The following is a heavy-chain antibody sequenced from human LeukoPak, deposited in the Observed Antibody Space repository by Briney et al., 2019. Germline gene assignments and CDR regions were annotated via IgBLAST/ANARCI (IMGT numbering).Heavy chain of an antibody. CDR1: GFTFDDYG. J-gene: IGHJ4*02. D-gene: IGHD2-15*01. Sequence: GGSLRLSCAASGFTFDDYGMSWVRQAPGKGLEWVSGINWNGGSTGYADSVKGRFTISRDDAKNSLYLQMNSLRAEDTAVYYCARDRRYCSGGSCYVRGVFDYWGQGTLVTVSS. CDR3: ARDRRYCSGGSCYVRGVFDY. CDR2: INWNGGST. V-gene: IGHV3-20*04.